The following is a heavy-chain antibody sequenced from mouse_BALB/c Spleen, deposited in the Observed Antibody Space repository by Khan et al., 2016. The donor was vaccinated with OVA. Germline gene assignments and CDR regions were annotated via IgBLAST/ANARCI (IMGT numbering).Heavy chain of an antibody. V-gene: IGHV3-5*02. J-gene: IGHJ1*01. CDR1: GISITTGNYR. D-gene: IGHD2-2*01. CDR2: IFYSGSF. CDR3: ARDSGFWYFDV. Sequence: VQLKESGPGLVKPSQTVSLTCSVTGISITTGNYRWSWIRQFPGNKLEWLGFIFYSGSFTYNPSLTSQPTITRDTSKNQFFLEMNSLTAEDTATYYCARDSGFWYFDVWGAGTTVTVSS.